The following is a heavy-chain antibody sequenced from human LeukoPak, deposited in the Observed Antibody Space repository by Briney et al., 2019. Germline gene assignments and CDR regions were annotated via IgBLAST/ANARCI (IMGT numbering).Heavy chain of an antibody. CDR2: ISYGGSNK. CDR3: ARDDPAQSAFDY. V-gene: IGHV3-30-3*01. Sequence: PGRSLRLSCAASGFTFSSYAMHWVRQAPGKGLEWVAVISYGGSNKYYADSVKGRFTISRDNSKNTLYLQMNSLRAEDTAVYYCARDDPAQSAFDYWGQGTLVTVSS. CDR1: GFTFSSYA. J-gene: IGHJ4*02.